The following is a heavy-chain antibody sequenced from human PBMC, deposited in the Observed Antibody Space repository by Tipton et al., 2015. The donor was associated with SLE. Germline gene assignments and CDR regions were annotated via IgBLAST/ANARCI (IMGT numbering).Heavy chain of an antibody. V-gene: IGHV3-33*01. Sequence: SGFTFSNSGMHWVRQVPGRGLEWVAVIWFDGSKEYYADPVKGRFTVSRDNSRNTLYLQVDSLRAEDTAVDYCARGAVTTDDAFDVWGQGTMVTVSS. D-gene: IGHD4-17*01. CDR3: ARGAVTTDDAFDV. CDR2: IWFDGSKE. CDR1: GFTFSNSG. J-gene: IGHJ3*01.